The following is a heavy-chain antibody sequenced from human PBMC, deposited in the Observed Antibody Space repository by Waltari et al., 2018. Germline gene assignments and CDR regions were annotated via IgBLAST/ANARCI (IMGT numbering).Heavy chain of an antibody. J-gene: IGHJ4*02. Sequence: QVQLVQSGAEVKKTGASVKVSCKASGYTFTSYYINWGRPAPGQGLEWMGRINPNSGGTNYVQKFKGRVTMTRDTSISTAYMELSRLRSDDTAVYYCARDHRIQLWFQMGYWGQGTLVTVSS. CDR3: ARDHRIQLWFQMGY. CDR2: INPNSGGT. D-gene: IGHD5-18*01. V-gene: IGHV1-2*06. CDR1: GYTFTSYY.